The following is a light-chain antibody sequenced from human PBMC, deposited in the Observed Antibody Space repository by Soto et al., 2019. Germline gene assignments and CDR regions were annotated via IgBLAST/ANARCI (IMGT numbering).Light chain of an antibody. J-gene: IGKJ4*01. CDR2: GTS. CDR1: HSFSSKY. CDR3: QQYKRYTLT. V-gene: IGKV3-20*01. Sequence: TQSPAALSVSPGERATLSCRASHSFSSKYLACYQQKPCQAPRLLIYGTSSRATGISDRFRGSGSGTDFTLTISSLQPKDFATYYCQQYKRYTLTFGGG.